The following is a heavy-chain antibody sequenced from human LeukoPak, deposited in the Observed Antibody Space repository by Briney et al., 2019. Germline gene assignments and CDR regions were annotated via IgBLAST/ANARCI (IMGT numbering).Heavy chain of an antibody. D-gene: IGHD3-10*01. J-gene: IGHJ4*02. CDR2: IIPIFGTA. CDR3: ARTDLRGVTARDY. CDR1: GGTFNKYA. Sequence: SVKVSFKASGGTFNKYAISWVRQAPGQGGEWMGGIIPIFGTANYAQKFQGRVTITADESTSTAYMELSSLRSEDTAVYYCARTDLRGVTARDYWGQGTLVTVSS. V-gene: IGHV1-69*01.